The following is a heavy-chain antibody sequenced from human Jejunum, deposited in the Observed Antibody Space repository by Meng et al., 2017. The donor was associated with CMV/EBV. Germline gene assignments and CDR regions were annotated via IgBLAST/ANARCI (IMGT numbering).Heavy chain of an antibody. D-gene: IGHD5-24*01. Sequence: KGSGYSFPNYWIGWVRQMPGKGLEWMGLIYPGDSDTRDNPSFDGQVTLSVDKSISTAYLQWSNLKASDTAMYYRVRLRNGYHHEDFDYWGQGTLVTVSS. CDR3: VRLRNGYHHEDFDY. CDR1: GYSFPNYW. J-gene: IGHJ4*02. CDR2: IYPGDSDT. V-gene: IGHV5-51*01.